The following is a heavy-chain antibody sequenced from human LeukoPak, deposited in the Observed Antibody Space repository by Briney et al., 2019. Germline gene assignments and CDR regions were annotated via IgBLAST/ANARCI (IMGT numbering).Heavy chain of an antibody. J-gene: IGHJ4*02. D-gene: IGHD2-2*01. V-gene: IGHV4-59*12. CDR1: GGSISSYY. CDR3: ASMIEYQLLLGRYFDY. Sequence: SETLSLTCTVSGGSISSYYWSWIRQPPGKGLEWIGYIYHSGSTYYNPSLKSRVTISVDRSKNQFSLKLSSVTAADTAVYYCASMIEYQLLLGRYFDYWGQGTLVTVSS. CDR2: IYHSGST.